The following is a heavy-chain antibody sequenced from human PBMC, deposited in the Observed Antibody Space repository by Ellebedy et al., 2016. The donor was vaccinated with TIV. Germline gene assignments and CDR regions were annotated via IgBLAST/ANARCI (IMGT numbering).Heavy chain of an antibody. CDR3: AREGVWMWWSEKGWNYFDY. V-gene: IGHV3-21*01. J-gene: IGHJ4*02. CDR1: GFTFSSYN. D-gene: IGHD2-21*01. Sequence: PGGSLRLSCAASGFTFSSYNMNWVRQAPGKGLEWVSSITSSSSYIYYAYSVKGRFTISRDNAKNSLYLQMNSLRAEDTAVYSCAREGVWMWWSEKGWNYFDYWGQGTLVTVSS. CDR2: ITSSSSYI.